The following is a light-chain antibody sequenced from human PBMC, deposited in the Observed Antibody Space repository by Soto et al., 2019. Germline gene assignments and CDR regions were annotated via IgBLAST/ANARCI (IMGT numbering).Light chain of an antibody. CDR1: SNDVGDYNY. CDR2: DDT. Sequence: QSALTQPPSASGSPGQSVTISCAGTSNDVGDYNYVSWYQQYPGKAPKLIIYDDTKRPSGVPDRFSGSKSGNTASLTVSGLQAEDEADYYCSSYATVTNLVVFGTGTKLTVL. V-gene: IGLV2-8*01. J-gene: IGLJ1*01. CDR3: SSYATVTNLVV.